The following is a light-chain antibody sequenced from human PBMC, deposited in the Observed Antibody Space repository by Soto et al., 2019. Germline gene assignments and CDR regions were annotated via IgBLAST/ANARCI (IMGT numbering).Light chain of an antibody. V-gene: IGKV1-39*01. Sequence: DIQMTQSPSSLSASXGDRVPITXXXSQSISSYLNWYQQKPGKAPKLLIYAASSLQSGVPSRFSGSGSGTDFTLTISSLQPEDFATYYCQQSYSTPRSTFGQGTKVDIK. J-gene: IGKJ1*01. CDR2: AAS. CDR1: QSISSY. CDR3: QQSYSTPRST.